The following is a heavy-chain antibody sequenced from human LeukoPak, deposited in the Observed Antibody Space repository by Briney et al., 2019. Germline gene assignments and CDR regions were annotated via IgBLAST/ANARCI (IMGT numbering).Heavy chain of an antibody. J-gene: IGHJ3*01. Sequence: GGSLRLSCAASGFTVSSNYMSWVRQAPGKGLEWVAVISYDGSNKYYADSVKGRFTISRDNSKNTLYLQMNSLRAEDTAVYYCARDTHYYGSGSPAFDLWGRGTMVTVSS. CDR3: ARDTHYYGSGSPAFDL. CDR1: GFTVSSNY. CDR2: ISYDGSNK. V-gene: IGHV3-30*03. D-gene: IGHD3-10*01.